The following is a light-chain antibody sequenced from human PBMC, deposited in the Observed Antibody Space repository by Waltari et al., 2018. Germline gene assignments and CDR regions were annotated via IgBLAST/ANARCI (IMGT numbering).Light chain of an antibody. CDR1: QTIRNY. CDR3: QETYTTLFT. Sequence: TCRASQTIRNYLNWYQQRPGKAPQLLISAASSLQSGVPSRFSGSGSGTDFALTISSLQPEDFASYHCQETYTTLFTFGPGTKVEIK. J-gene: IGKJ3*01. V-gene: IGKV1-39*01. CDR2: AAS.